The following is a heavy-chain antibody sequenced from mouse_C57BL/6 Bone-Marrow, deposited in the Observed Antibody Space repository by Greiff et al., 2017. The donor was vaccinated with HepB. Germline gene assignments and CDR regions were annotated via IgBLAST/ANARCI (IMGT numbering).Heavy chain of an antibody. CDR3: ARRTTVVAFYWYFDV. CDR1: GYTFTSYW. Sequence: QVQLQQPGAELVKPGASVKLSCKASGYTFTSYWMHWVKQRPGQGLEWIGMIHPNSGSTNYNEKFKSKATLTVDKSSSTAYMQLSSLTSEDYAVYYCARRTTVVAFYWYFDVWGTGTTVTVSS. V-gene: IGHV1-64*01. J-gene: IGHJ1*03. D-gene: IGHD1-1*01. CDR2: IHPNSGST.